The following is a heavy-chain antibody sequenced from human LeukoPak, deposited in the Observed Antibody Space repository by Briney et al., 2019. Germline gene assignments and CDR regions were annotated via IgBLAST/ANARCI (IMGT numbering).Heavy chain of an antibody. D-gene: IGHD6-13*01. V-gene: IGHV4-4*02. Sequence: SETLSLTCAVSGASISTINWWTWVRQPPGKGLEWIGDIHHSGTANYNPSLKSRVTISLGKSTNQFSLKLSSMTAADTALYFCARVSNSWYSLDHWGQGAPVTVTS. J-gene: IGHJ4*02. CDR3: ARVSNSWYSLDH. CDR1: GASISTINW. CDR2: IHHSGTA.